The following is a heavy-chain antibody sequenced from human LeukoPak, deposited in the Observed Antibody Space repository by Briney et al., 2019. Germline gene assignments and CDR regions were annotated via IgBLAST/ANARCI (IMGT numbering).Heavy chain of an antibody. CDR3: VRSAFHAGSGNYYDY. D-gene: IGHD3-22*01. J-gene: IGHJ4*02. Sequence: GGSLRLSCAASGFTFSNHWMHWVRQAPGKGLMWVSRINRGGSRTDYADSVKGRFTISRDNAENTLYLQMNSLRVEDTAVYYCVRSAFHAGSGNYYDYWGQGTLVTVSS. CDR2: INRGGSRT. V-gene: IGHV3-74*01. CDR1: GFTFSNHW.